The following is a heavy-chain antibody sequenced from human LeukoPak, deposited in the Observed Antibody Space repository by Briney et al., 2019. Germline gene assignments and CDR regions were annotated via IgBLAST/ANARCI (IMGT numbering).Heavy chain of an antibody. Sequence: GGSLRLSCEASGFTFSSYTMSWVRQAPGKGLEWVSVISGSGDSTYYADSVEGRCTISRDNSKDALYLQMNSLRAEDTAVYYCARVGYSGYDYDYWGQGTLVTVSS. CDR2: ISGSGDST. V-gene: IGHV3-23*01. J-gene: IGHJ4*02. D-gene: IGHD5-12*01. CDR3: ARVGYSGYDYDY. CDR1: GFTFSSYT.